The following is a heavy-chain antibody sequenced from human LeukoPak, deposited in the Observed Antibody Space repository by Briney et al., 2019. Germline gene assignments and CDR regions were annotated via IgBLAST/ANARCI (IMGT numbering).Heavy chain of an antibody. CDR3: AKDREGYSSSWYDY. V-gene: IGHV3-23*01. D-gene: IGHD6-13*01. CDR1: GFTFSSYA. J-gene: IGHJ4*02. Sequence: GGSLRLSREASGFTFSSYAMSWVRQAPGKGLEWVSAISGSGGSTYYADSVKGRFTISRDNSKNTLYLQMNSLRAEDTAVYYCAKDREGYSSSWYDYWGQGTLVTVSS. CDR2: ISGSGGST.